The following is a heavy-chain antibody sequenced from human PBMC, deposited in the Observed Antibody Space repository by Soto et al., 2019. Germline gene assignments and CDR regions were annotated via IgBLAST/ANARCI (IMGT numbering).Heavy chain of an antibody. CDR2: IDWDDDK. Sequence: SGLTLVNPTQALTMTCTFAGFSLSTSGMCVSWIRQPPGKALEWLALIDWDDDKYYSTSLKTRLTISKDTSKNQVVLTMTNMDPVDTATYYCARIRYDFWSGYKNYKWFDPWGQGTLVTVS. CDR3: ARIRYDFWSGYKNYKWFDP. D-gene: IGHD3-3*01. J-gene: IGHJ5*02. CDR1: GFSLSTSGMC. V-gene: IGHV2-70*01.